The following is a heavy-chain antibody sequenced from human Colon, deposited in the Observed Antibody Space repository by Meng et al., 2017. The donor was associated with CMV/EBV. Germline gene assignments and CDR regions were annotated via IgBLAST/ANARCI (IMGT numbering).Heavy chain of an antibody. CDR2: IYSGGSN. CDR3: ARGCGLTSGNPSYYALDV. Sequence: SETLSLTCTVSNGSLGSFYWAWVRQPPGKGLEWIGYIYSGGSNNYNPSLESRITMSVDTSKTQFSLNLDSLTAADTAVYFCARGCGLTSGNPSYYALDVWGRGIMVTVSS. D-gene: IGHD4-23*01. V-gene: IGHV4-59*01. J-gene: IGHJ6*02. CDR1: NGSLGSFY.